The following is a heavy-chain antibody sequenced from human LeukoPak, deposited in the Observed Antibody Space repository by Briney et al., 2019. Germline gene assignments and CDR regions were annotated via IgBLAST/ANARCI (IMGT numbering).Heavy chain of an antibody. CDR1: GYTFTGYY. CDR3: ARALGYCSSTSYPAYGMDV. Sequence: ASVKVSCKASGYTFTGYYMHWVRQAPGQGLEWMGWINPNSGGTNYAQKFQGWVTMTRDTSISTAYMELSRLRSDDTAVYYCARALGYCSSTSYPAYGMDVWGKGTTVTVSS. V-gene: IGHV1-2*04. D-gene: IGHD2-2*01. CDR2: INPNSGGT. J-gene: IGHJ6*04.